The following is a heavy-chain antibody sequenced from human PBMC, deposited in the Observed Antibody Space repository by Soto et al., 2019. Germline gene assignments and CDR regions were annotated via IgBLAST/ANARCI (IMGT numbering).Heavy chain of an antibody. V-gene: IGHV1-69*02. CDR2: IIPILGIA. CDR1: GGTFSSYT. D-gene: IGHD5-12*01. Sequence: QVQLVQSVAEVKKPGSSGKVSCKASGGTFSSYTISWVRQAPGQGLEWMGRIIPILGIANYAQKFQGRVTITADKSTSTAYMELSSLRSEDTAVYYCARGRGYSGYDYGTDYWGQGTLVTVSS. CDR3: ARGRGYSGYDYGTDY. J-gene: IGHJ4*02.